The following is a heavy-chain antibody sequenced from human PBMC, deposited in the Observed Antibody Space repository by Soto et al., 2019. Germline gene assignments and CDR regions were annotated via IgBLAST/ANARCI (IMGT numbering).Heavy chain of an antibody. CDR2: IYYSGST. D-gene: IGHD3-22*01. CDR1: GGSISSGGYY. Sequence: QVQLQESGPGLVKPSQTLSLTCTVSGGSISSGGYYWSWIRQHPGKGLEGIGYIYYSGSTYYNPSLKSRVTITVDTSKNQFSLNLSAVTAADTAVYYCARDVYDNSGECGGMDVWGQGTTGTVAS. J-gene: IGHJ6*02. V-gene: IGHV4-31*03. CDR3: ARDVYDNSGECGGMDV.